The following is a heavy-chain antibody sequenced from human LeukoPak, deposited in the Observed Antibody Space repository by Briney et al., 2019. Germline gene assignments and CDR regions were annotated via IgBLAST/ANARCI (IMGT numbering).Heavy chain of an antibody. CDR3: ATAARLVFYYYGMDV. V-gene: IGHV1-24*01. D-gene: IGHD5-12*01. CDR1: GYTLTELS. CDR2: FDPEDGET. Sequence: ASVKVSCKVSGYTLTELSMHWVRQAPGKELEWMGGFDPEDGETIYAQKFQGRVTMTEDTSTDTAYMELSSLRSEDTAVYYCATAARLVFYYYGMDVWGQGTTVTVSS. J-gene: IGHJ6*02.